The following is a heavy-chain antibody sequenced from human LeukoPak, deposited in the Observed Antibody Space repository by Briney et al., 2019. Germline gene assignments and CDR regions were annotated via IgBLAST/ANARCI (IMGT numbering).Heavy chain of an antibody. V-gene: IGHV4-61*02. CDR3: ARDGLNWGLDY. D-gene: IGHD7-27*01. J-gene: IGHJ4*02. CDR1: GGSISSGSYY. CDR2: IYTSGST. Sequence: SETLSLTCTVSGGSISSGSYYWSWIRQPAWKGLEWIGRIYTSGSTNYNPSLKSRVTISVDTSKNQFSLKLSSVTAADTAVYYCARDGLNWGLDYWGQGTLVTVSS.